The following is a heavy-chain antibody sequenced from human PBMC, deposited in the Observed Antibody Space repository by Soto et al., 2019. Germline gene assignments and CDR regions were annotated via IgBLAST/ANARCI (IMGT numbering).Heavy chain of an antibody. CDR2: ISGSGGST. V-gene: IGHV3-23*01. J-gene: IGHJ5*02. CDR1: GFTFSSYA. Sequence: VGSLRLSCAASGFTFSSYAMTWVRQAPGKGLEWVSAISGSGGSTYYADSVKGRFTISRDNSKNTLYLQMNSLRAEDTAVYYCATYPGNYDIDPWGQGTLVTVSS. CDR3: ATYPGNYDIDP. D-gene: IGHD3-9*01.